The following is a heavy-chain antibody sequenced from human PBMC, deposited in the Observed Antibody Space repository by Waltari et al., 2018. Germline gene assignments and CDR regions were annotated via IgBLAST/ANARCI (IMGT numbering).Heavy chain of an antibody. CDR3: ASRYCSSTSCHGYNWFDP. CDR1: GGSFSGYY. V-gene: IGHV4-34*01. D-gene: IGHD2-2*01. J-gene: IGHJ5*02. Sequence: QVQLQQWGAGLLKPSETLSLTCAVYGGSFSGYYWSWIRQPPWKGLEGIGESNHIGSTNYNPSLKSRVTIAVDTSKNQFSRKLSSVTAADTAVYYCASRYCSSTSCHGYNWFDPWGQGTLVTVSS. CDR2: SNHIGST.